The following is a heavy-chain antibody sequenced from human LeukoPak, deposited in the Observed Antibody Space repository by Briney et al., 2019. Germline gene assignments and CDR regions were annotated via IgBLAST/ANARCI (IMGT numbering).Heavy chain of an antibody. Sequence: GGSLRLSCAASGFTFSNYVMNWVRQAPGKGLEWVSTIRQSVDSTYYADSVKGRFTISRDNSRNTLFLQMNSLRAEDTAVYYCANLVRASLIQEEYWGQGTLVIVSS. CDR3: ANLVRASLIQEEY. V-gene: IGHV3-23*01. J-gene: IGHJ4*02. D-gene: IGHD3-10*01. CDR2: IRQSVDST. CDR1: GFTFSNYV.